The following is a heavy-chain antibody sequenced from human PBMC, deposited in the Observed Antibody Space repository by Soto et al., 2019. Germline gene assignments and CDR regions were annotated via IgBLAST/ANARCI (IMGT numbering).Heavy chain of an antibody. D-gene: IGHD4-17*01. V-gene: IGHV4-30-4*01. CDR2: IYYSGST. J-gene: IGHJ6*02. CDR1: GGSISSGDYY. Sequence: PSEILSLTCTVSGGSISSGDYYWSWIRQPPGKGLEWIGYIYYSGSTYYNPSLKSRVTISVDTSKNQFSLKLSSVTAADTAVYYCARVNGDPISTYYYYGMDVWGQGTTVTVSS. CDR3: ARVNGDPISTYYYYGMDV.